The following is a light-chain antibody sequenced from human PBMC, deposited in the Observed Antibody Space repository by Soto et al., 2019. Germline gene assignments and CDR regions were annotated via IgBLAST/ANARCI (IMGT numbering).Light chain of an antibody. CDR1: QSLLHSNGYSY. CDR2: LGS. CDR3: MQGLQSPLT. Sequence: DIVMTQSPLSLPVTPGEPASISCRSSQSLLHSNGYSYLDWYLQKPGQSPLLLIYLGSNRASGVPDRFSGSGSGTDFTLKVSRVEAEDVGVCFCMQGLQSPLTVGGGTKVEIK. V-gene: IGKV2-28*01. J-gene: IGKJ4*01.